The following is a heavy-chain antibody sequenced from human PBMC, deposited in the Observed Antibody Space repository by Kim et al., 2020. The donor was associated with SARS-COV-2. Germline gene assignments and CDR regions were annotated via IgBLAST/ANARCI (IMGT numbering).Heavy chain of an antibody. V-gene: IGHV3-74*01. Sequence: GGSLRLSCAASGFTFSSYWMHWVRQAPGKGLVWVSRINSDGSSTSYADSVKGRFTISRDNAKNTLYLQMNSLRAEDTAVYYCARGDGSGSYYQGGFDYWGQGTLVTVSS. J-gene: IGHJ4*02. CDR3: ARGDGSGSYYQGGFDY. D-gene: IGHD3-10*01. CDR2: INSDGSST. CDR1: GFTFSSYW.